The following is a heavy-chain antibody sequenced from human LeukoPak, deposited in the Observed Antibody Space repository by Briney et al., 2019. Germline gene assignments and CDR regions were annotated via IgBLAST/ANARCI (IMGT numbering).Heavy chain of an antibody. D-gene: IGHD3-22*01. Sequence: KPSETLSLTCAVYGGSFSGYYWSWIRQPAGKGLEWIGRIYTSGSTNYNPSLKSRVTISVDTSKNQFSLKLSSVTAADTAVYYCASGYYYDSSGYPGSYYFDYWGQGTLVTVSS. CDR3: ASGYYYDSSGYPGSYYFDY. CDR1: GGSFSGYY. V-gene: IGHV4-59*10. CDR2: IYTSGST. J-gene: IGHJ4*02.